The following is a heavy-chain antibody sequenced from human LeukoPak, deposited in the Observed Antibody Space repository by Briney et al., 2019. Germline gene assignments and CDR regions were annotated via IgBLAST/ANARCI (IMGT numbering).Heavy chain of an antibody. J-gene: IGHJ4*02. CDR3: ARGRTVGAAVGRYYFDY. CDR2: ISSSSSTI. V-gene: IGHV3-48*01. D-gene: IGHD6-13*01. Sequence: TGGSLRLSCAASGFTFSSYSMNWVRQAPGKGLEWVSYISSSSSTIYYADSVKGRFTISRDNAKNSLYLQMNSLRAEDTAVYYCARGRTVGAAVGRYYFDYWGQGTLVTVSS. CDR1: GFTFSSYS.